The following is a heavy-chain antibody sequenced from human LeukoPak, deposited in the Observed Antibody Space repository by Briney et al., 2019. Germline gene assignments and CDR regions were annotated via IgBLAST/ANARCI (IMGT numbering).Heavy chain of an antibody. Sequence: SETLSLTCTVSGYSISSGYYWGWIRQPAGKGLEWIGRIYTSGSTNYNPSLKSRVTMSVDTSKNQFSLKLSSVTAADTAVYYCARDPSSGWWFDPWGQGTLVTVSS. CDR1: GYSISSGYY. D-gene: IGHD6-19*01. CDR2: IYTSGST. CDR3: ARDPSSGWWFDP. J-gene: IGHJ5*02. V-gene: IGHV4-4*07.